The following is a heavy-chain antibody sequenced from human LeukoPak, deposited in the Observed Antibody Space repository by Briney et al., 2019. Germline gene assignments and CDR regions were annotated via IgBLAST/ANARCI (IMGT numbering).Heavy chain of an antibody. Sequence: GGSLRLSCAATGFTVSNNFMTSVRQARGKGPECVSVIYSGGNTYDADSVKGRFTISRDNSKNTLYLQMNSLRAEDTAVYYCARKSDSLMVRGGDCWGQGALVTVSS. CDR3: ARKSDSLMVRGGDC. V-gene: IGHV3-66*01. D-gene: IGHD3-10*01. CDR2: IYSGGNT. J-gene: IGHJ4*02. CDR1: GFTVSNNF.